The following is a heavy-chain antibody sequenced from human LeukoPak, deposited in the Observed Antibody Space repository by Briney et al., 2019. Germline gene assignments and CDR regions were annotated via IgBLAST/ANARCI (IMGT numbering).Heavy chain of an antibody. V-gene: IGHV3-30*02. D-gene: IGHD5-12*01. CDR1: GFIFSSSG. J-gene: IGHJ4*02. CDR3: AKGVEWLRGVYYFDY. Sequence: GGSLRLSCAASGFIFSSSGMHWVRQAPGKGLEWVAVVWYDGSKKYHADSVKGRFTISRDNSKNTLYLQMNSLRAEDTAVYYCAKGVEWLRGVYYFDYWGQGTLVTVSS. CDR2: VWYDGSKK.